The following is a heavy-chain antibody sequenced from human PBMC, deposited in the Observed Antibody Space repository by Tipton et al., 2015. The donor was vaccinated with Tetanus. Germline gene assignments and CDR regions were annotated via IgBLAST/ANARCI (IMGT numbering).Heavy chain of an antibody. CDR2: IYPGDSDT. Sequence: VQLVQSGGEVKKPGESLKISCKGSGYIFTNYWIGWVRQKPGNGLEWMGIIYPGDSDTRYSTSFQGRVTISVDKSINTAFLQWSSLKALDTSMFYCARANCSDGVCNFDCWGQGALVTVAS. J-gene: IGHJ4*02. CDR1: GYIFTNYW. CDR3: ARANCSDGVCNFDC. V-gene: IGHV5-51*01. D-gene: IGHD2-15*01.